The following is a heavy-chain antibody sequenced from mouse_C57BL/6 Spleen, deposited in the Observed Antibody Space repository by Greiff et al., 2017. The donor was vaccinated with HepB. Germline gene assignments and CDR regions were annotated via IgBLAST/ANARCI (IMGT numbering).Heavy chain of an antibody. J-gene: IGHJ2*01. D-gene: IGHD1-1*01. Sequence: EVQLQQSVAELVRPGASVKLSCTASGFNIKNTYMHWVKQRPDQGLEWIGRIDPANGNTKYAPKFQGKATITAYTSSNTAYLQLISLTSEDTAIYYCARAFITTVVAPHFDYWGQGTTLTVSS. CDR2: IDPANGNT. CDR3: ARAFITTVVAPHFDY. CDR1: GFNIKNTY. V-gene: IGHV14-3*01.